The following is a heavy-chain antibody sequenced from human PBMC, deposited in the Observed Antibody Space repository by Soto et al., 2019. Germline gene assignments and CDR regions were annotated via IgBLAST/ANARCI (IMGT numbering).Heavy chain of an antibody. CDR2: VNHSGST. CDR1: GGSFSGYY. V-gene: IGHV4-34*01. Sequence: SETLSLTCAVYGGSFSGYYWNWIRQPPGKGLEWIGEVNHSGSTNYNPSLKSRVTMAVDTSKSQFSLKLNSVTAADTAVYYCARGLSPGADSPFDYWGQGTLVTVSS. J-gene: IGHJ4*02. D-gene: IGHD1-26*01. CDR3: ARGLSPGADSPFDY.